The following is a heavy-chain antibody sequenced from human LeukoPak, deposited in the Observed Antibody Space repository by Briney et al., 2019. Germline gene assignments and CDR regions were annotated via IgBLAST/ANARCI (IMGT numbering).Heavy chain of an antibody. CDR3: ARLSEYYYDSSGYGYFDY. CDR2: IYYIGST. J-gene: IGHJ4*02. D-gene: IGHD3-22*01. CDR1: GGSISGYY. Sequence: SETLSLTCTVSGGSISGYYWTWIRQPPGEALEYIGCIYYIGSTNYNPSLNSRVTISVDTSKNQFALKLSSVTAADTAVYYCARLSEYYYDSSGYGYFDYWGQGTLVTVSS. V-gene: IGHV4-59*08.